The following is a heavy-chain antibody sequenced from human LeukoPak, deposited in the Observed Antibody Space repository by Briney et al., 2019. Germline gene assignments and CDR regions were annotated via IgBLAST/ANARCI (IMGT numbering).Heavy chain of an antibody. CDR3: ARDGGLRLGELSVSRFDY. V-gene: IGHV1-46*01. CDR2: INPSGGST. J-gene: IGHJ4*02. Sequence: ASVKVSCKASGYTFTSYYMNWVRQAPGQGLEWMGIINPSGGSTSYAQKFQGRVTMTRDTSTSTVYMELSSLRSEDTAVYYCARDGGLRLGELSVSRFDYWGQGTLVTVSS. CDR1: GYTFTSYY. D-gene: IGHD3-16*02.